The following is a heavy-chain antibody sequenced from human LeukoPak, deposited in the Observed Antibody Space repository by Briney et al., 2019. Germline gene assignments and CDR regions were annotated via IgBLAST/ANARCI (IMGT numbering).Heavy chain of an antibody. J-gene: IGHJ6*03. V-gene: IGHV3-30*02. CDR3: AKGSTKGDYTFDYYYYMDV. CDR1: GFTFSSYG. CDR2: IRYDGSNK. Sequence: PGGSLRLSCAASGFTFSSYGMHWVRQAPGKGLEWVAFIRYDGSNKYYADSVKGRFTISRDNSKNTLYLQMNSLRAEDTAVYYCAKGSTKGDYTFDYYYYMDVWGKGTTVTVSS. D-gene: IGHD2-8*01.